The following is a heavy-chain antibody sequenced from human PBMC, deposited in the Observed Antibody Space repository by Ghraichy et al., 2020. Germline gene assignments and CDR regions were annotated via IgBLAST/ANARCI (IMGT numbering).Heavy chain of an antibody. Sequence: ASVKVSCKASGYTFTSYGISWVRQAPGQGLEWMGWISAYNGNTNYAQKLQGRVTMTTDTSTSTAYMELRSLRSDDTAVYYCASGDLVATSPAYYYYGMDVWGQGTTVTVSS. CDR3: ASGDLVATSPAYYYYGMDV. CDR2: ISAYNGNT. D-gene: IGHD5-12*01. J-gene: IGHJ6*02. CDR1: GYTFTSYG. V-gene: IGHV1-18*04.